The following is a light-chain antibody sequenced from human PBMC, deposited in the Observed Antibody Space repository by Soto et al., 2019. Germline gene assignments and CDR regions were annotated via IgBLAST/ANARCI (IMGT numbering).Light chain of an antibody. Sequence: DIQMTPSPSSLSASVGDSVTITCRASQGINKFLAWFQQKPGTAPKSLISTASRLQSGVPSRFSGSGSGTHFTLTINNLQPEDFATYYCQQYESFPLIFGGGTRVEIK. V-gene: IGKV1-16*01. CDR2: TAS. CDR3: QQYESFPLI. CDR1: QGINKF. J-gene: IGKJ4*01.